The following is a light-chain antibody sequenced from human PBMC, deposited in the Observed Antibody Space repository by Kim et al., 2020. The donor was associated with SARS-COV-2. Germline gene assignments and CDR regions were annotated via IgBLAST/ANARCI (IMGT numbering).Light chain of an antibody. J-gene: IGKJ2*01. CDR2: GAS. CDR1: QSVYSSY. CDR3: QQYGISSYT. V-gene: IGKV3-20*01. Sequence: PGASATLSCRASQSVYSSYLAWYQQKPGQATRLLINGASSRATGIPDRFSGSGSGTVFTLTIRRLEPEDFAVYYCQQYGISSYTFGQGTKLEI.